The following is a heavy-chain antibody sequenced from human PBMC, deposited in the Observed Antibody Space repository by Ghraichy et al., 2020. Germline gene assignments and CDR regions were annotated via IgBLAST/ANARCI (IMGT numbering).Heavy chain of an antibody. J-gene: IGHJ6*02. V-gene: IGHV1-2*02. CDR2: INPGGGGT. D-gene: IGHD1-20*01. CDR3: ARDLVTGDSYYYYGLDV. CDR1: GYTFSDYY. Sequence: SVKVSCKASGYTFSDYYIHWVRQAPGQGLEWMGWINPGGGGTNYAQKFQGRVTMTRDTSITTAYMELRRLRSDDTAVYYCARDLVTGDSYYYYGLDVWCRGTTVNGS.